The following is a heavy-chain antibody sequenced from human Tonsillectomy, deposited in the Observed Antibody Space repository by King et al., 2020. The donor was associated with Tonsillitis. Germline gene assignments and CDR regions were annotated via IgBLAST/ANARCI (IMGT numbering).Heavy chain of an antibody. J-gene: IGHJ6*02. V-gene: IGHV1-2*02. D-gene: IGHD2-2*01. CDR3: ARLYCSSTNCYGPNFYYGLDI. Sequence: VQLVQSGAEVKKPGASVKVSCKASGNTFTGYYLHWVRQAPGQGLEWMGWINPNSGGTNYAQQFQGRVTMTRDASVSTAYMELSRLTSDDTAVYYCARLYCSSTNCYGPNFYYGLDIWGQGTTITVSS. CDR1: GNTFTGYY. CDR2: INPNSGGT.